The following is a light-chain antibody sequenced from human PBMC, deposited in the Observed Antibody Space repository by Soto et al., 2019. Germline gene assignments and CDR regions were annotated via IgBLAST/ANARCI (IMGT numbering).Light chain of an antibody. CDR1: QSISNY. Sequence: DIQMTQSPSSLSASVGDRITITCRASQSISNYLNWYQHKPGKAPKLLIYAASSLQSGVPSRFSGSGSGTDFTLTISRLQPEDFATYYCQQSYDTPRTFGQGTKVEIK. J-gene: IGKJ1*01. V-gene: IGKV1-39*01. CDR2: AAS. CDR3: QQSYDTPRT.